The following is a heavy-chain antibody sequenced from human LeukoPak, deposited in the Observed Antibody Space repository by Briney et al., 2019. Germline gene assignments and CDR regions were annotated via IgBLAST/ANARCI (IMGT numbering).Heavy chain of an antibody. J-gene: IGHJ6*02. D-gene: IGHD3-16*01. Sequence: PGGSLRLSCAASGFTFSSYAIHWVRQAPGKGLERVAVISSDGSSKSYADSVKGRFTISRDNSKSTLYLQMNSLRAEGTAVYYCARNLIRGMDVWGQGTTVTVSS. CDR2: ISSDGSSK. V-gene: IGHV3-30-3*01. CDR1: GFTFSSYA. CDR3: ARNLIRGMDV.